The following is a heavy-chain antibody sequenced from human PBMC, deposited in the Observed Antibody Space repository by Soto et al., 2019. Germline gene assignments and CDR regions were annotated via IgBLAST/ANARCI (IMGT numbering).Heavy chain of an antibody. CDR2: TNAGNGNT. J-gene: IGHJ4*02. Sequence: ASVKVSCKASGYTFTSYAMHWVRQAPGQRLERMGWTNAGNGNTKYSQKFQVRVTITRDTSASTAYMELSSLRSEDTAVYYCARGLNGYLHYFDYWGQGTPVTVSS. CDR3: ARGLNGYLHYFDY. D-gene: IGHD5-18*01. CDR1: GYTFTSYA. V-gene: IGHV1-3*01.